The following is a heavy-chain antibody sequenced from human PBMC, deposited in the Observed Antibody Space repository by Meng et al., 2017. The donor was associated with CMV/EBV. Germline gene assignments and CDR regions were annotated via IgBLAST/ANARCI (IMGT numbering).Heavy chain of an antibody. Sequence: SLKISCAASGFTFDDYAMHWVRQAPGKGLEWVSGISWNSGSIGYADSVKGRFTISRDNAKNSLYLQMNSLRAEDTALYYCAKYRGAMGVWGQGTTVTVSS. CDR2: ISWNSGSI. CDR1: GFTFDDYA. V-gene: IGHV3-9*01. J-gene: IGHJ6*02. D-gene: IGHD4/OR15-4a*01. CDR3: AKYRGAMGV.